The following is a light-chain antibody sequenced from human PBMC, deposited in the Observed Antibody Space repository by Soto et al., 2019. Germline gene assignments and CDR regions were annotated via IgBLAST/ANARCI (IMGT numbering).Light chain of an antibody. CDR2: LAS. Sequence: DIVLTQSPLYMPVTPGEPASISCRSSQSFPHSNGYNYLDWYFQKPGQSPQLLIHLASNRASGVPVRFSGSGSGTDFTLNISSVEAEDVGLYYCMQGVQMPPITFGQGTRLEI. CDR3: MQGVQMPPIT. V-gene: IGKV2-28*01. CDR1: QSFPHSNGYNY. J-gene: IGKJ5*01.